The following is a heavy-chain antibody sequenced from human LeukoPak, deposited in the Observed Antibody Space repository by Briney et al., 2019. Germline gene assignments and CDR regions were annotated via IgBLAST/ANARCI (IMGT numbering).Heavy chain of an antibody. CDR1: GFTFSSYA. D-gene: IGHD6-19*01. V-gene: IGHV3-23*01. J-gene: IGHJ4*02. CDR3: AKQRGQWLVIDY. Sequence: PGGSLRLSCAASGFTFSSYAMSWVRQGPGKGLEWVSAISGSGGSTYYADSVKGRFTISRDNSKNTLYLQMNSLRAEDTAVYYCAKQRGQWLVIDYWGQGTLVTVSS. CDR2: ISGSGGST.